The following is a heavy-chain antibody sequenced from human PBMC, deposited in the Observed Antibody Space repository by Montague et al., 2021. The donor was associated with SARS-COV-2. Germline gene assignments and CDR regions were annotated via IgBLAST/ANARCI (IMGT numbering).Heavy chain of an antibody. J-gene: IGHJ4*02. CDR1: GGSISSYY. CDR3: ARVFPRWLQFDPYFDY. Sequence: SDTLSLTCTVSGGSISSYYWSWIRQPPGKGLEWMGYIYYSGSTNYNPSLKSRVTISVDTSKNQFSLKLSPVTAADTAVYYCARVFPRWLQFDPYFDYWGQGTLVTVSS. CDR2: IYYSGST. D-gene: IGHD5-24*01. V-gene: IGHV4-59*07.